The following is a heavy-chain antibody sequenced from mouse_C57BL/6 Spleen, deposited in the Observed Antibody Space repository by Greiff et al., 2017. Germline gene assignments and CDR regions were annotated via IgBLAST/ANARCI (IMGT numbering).Heavy chain of an antibody. D-gene: IGHD2-2*01. CDR3: ARSYYGYDGFAY. V-gene: IGHV1-55*01. CDR2: IYPGSGST. Sequence: VQLQQPGAELVKPGASVKMSCKASGYTFTSYWITWVKQRPGQGLEWIGDIYPGSGSTNYNEKFKSKATLTVDTSSSTAYMQLSSLTSEDSAVYDCARSYYGYDGFAYWGQGTLVTVSA. J-gene: IGHJ3*01. CDR1: GYTFTSYW.